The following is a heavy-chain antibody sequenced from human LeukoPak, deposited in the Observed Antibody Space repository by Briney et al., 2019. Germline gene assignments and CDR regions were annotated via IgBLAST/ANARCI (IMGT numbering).Heavy chain of an antibody. Sequence: ASVKVSCTASGYTFTGYYMHWVRQAPGQGLEWMVWINPNSGGTNYAQKFQGRVTMTRDTSISTAYMELSRLRSDDTAVYYCACPYYYDSSGYYHPFDYWGQGTLVTVSS. J-gene: IGHJ4*02. CDR3: ACPYYYDSSGYYHPFDY. D-gene: IGHD3-22*01. CDR1: GYTFTGYY. CDR2: INPNSGGT. V-gene: IGHV1-2*02.